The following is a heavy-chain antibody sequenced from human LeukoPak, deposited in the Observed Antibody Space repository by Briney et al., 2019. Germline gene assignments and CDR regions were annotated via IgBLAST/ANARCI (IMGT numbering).Heavy chain of an antibody. V-gene: IGHV3-21*01. CDR1: GFTFSIYR. D-gene: IGHD2-2*01. CDR2: ISSSSSYI. Sequence: GGSLRLSCAASGFTFSIYRMNWVRQAPGKGLEWVASISSSSSYIYYADSVKGRFTISKANAKNPLYLQMNSLRPEDTAVYYCARDFIVVVPAANYFDYWGQGTLVTVSS. CDR3: ARDFIVVVPAANYFDY. J-gene: IGHJ4*02.